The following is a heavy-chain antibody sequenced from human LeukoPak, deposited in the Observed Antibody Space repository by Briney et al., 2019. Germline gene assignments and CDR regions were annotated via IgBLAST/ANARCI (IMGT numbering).Heavy chain of an antibody. Sequence: GESLKISCKGSGYSFTSYWIGWVRQMPGKGLEWMGIIYPGDSDTRYSPSFQGQVTISADKSISTAYLQWSSLKASDTAMYYCARPTAGYCSGGSCYAVDYWGQGTLVTVSS. CDR3: ARPTAGYCSGGSCYAVDY. V-gene: IGHV5-51*01. J-gene: IGHJ4*02. CDR2: IYPGDSDT. CDR1: GYSFTSYW. D-gene: IGHD2-15*01.